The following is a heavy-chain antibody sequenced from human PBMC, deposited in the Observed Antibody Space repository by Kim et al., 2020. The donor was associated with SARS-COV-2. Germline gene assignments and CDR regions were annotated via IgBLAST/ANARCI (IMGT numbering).Heavy chain of an antibody. V-gene: IGHV1-3*01. J-gene: IGHJ2*01. Sequence: YSQKFQGRVTITRDTSASTAYMELSSLRSEDTAVYYCARPRGQPYWYFDLWGRGTLVTVSS. CDR3: ARPRGQPYWYFDL.